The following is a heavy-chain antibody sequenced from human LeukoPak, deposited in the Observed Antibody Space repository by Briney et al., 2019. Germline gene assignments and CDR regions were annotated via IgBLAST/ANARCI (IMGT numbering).Heavy chain of an antibody. J-gene: IGHJ6*02. CDR2: INDRGST. CDR1: GDSVRSYY. D-gene: IGHD6-13*01. CDR3: VRDSRYGSGWFEDGLDF. V-gene: IGHV4-59*02. Sequence: PSEILSLTCTVSGDSVRSYYWSWIRQPPGQGLEWLGHINDRGSTNYNPSLQGRVTVSIDTSKNQFSLKVDSVTAADTAVYYCVRDSRYGSGWFEDGLDFWGQGTTVTVSS.